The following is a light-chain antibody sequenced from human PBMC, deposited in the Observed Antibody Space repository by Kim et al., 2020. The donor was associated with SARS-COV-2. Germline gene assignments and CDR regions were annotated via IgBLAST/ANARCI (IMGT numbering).Light chain of an antibody. CDR2: VAS. J-gene: IGKJ1*01. Sequence: EIVLTQSPATLSVSPGERATLSCRASQNINSSLVWYQQKPGQAPRLLINVASTRATGIPARFSGSGSGTDFTLTISGLQSEDFAVYYCQQHNNWPRTFGQGTKVDIK. V-gene: IGKV3-15*01. CDR3: QQHNNWPRT. CDR1: QNINSS.